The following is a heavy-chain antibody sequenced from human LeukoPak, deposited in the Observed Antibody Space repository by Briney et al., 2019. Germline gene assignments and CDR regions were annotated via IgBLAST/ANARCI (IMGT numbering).Heavy chain of an antibody. V-gene: IGHV3-21*01. CDR1: GFTFSSDT. CDR3: AREEYSSSWYNWFDP. J-gene: IGHJ5*02. CDR2: ISSSSSYR. D-gene: IGHD6-13*01. Sequence: GGSLRLSCVASGFTFSSDTMNWVRQAPGKGLEWVSSISSSSSYRYYADSVKGRFTISRDNAKNSLYLQMSSLRAEDTAVYYCAREEYSSSWYNWFDPWGQGTLVTVSS.